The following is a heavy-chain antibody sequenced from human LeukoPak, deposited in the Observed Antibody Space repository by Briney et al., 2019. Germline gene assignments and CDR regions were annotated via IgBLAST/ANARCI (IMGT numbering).Heavy chain of an antibody. D-gene: IGHD4-11*01. CDR3: AREGRWDPSRDYR. J-gene: IGHJ4*02. Sequence: GGSVSLSCAASGFIFDTHIMHWVRQAPGKGLEWVAVLSSNGGNEDYADSVKGGFTISRDNSRSTLYLQMNSLRADDADVYYGAREGRWDPSRDYRWGQGTLVTVSS. V-gene: IGHV3-30*04. CDR1: GFIFDTHI. CDR2: LSSNGGNE.